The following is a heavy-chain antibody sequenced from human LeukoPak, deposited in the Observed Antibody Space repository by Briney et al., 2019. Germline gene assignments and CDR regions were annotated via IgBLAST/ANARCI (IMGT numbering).Heavy chain of an antibody. Sequence: ASVKVSCKASRYTFTSYAMHWVRQAPGQRLEWMGWINAGNGNTKYSQKFQGRVTITRDTSASTAYMELSSLRSEDTAVYYCARVLSYCSSTSCFDAFDIWGQGTMVTVSS. D-gene: IGHD2-2*01. CDR3: ARVLSYCSSTSCFDAFDI. CDR1: RYTFTSYA. J-gene: IGHJ3*02. V-gene: IGHV1-3*01. CDR2: INAGNGNT.